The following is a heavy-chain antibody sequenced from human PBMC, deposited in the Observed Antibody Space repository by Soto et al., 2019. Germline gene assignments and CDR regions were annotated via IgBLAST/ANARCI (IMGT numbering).Heavy chain of an antibody. D-gene: IGHD3-10*01. CDR1: GISVSSNY. CDR2: LYSGGTT. CDR3: ARGQQVTMNRGVQGFDL. Sequence: EVQLVETGGGLIQPGGSLRLSCVVSGISVSSNYMSWVRQAPGKGLEWVSLLYSGGTTYYADPVKGRFTISRDNSKNTLFLQMNSLKTEDTAVYYCARGQQVTMNRGVQGFDLWGQGTLVTVSS. V-gene: IGHV3-53*02. J-gene: IGHJ4*02.